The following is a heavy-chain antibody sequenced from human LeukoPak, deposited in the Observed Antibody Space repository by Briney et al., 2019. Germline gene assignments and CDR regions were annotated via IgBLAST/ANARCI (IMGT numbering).Heavy chain of an antibody. D-gene: IGHD1-26*01. V-gene: IGHV3-23*01. CDR1: GFTFSSYA. CDR2: ISGSGSTT. CDR3: AKDISGSYYGKSDH. J-gene: IGHJ4*02. Sequence: PGGSLRLSCAPCGFTFSSYAVSWVRQAPGKGLEWVSGISGSGSTTYYADSVKGRFTISRDNSKNTLYLQMNSLRAEDTAVYYCAKDISGSYYGKSDHWGQGTLVTVSS.